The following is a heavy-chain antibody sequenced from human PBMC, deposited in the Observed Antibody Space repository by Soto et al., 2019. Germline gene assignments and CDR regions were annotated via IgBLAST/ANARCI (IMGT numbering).Heavy chain of an antibody. CDR3: ARDPGGSGSPRVINYYGMDV. D-gene: IGHD3-10*01. CDR2: IYHSGST. CDR1: GGSISSSNW. Sequence: SETLSLTCAVSGGSISSSNWWSWVRQPPGKGLEWIGEIYHSGSTNYNPSLKSRVTISVDKSKNQFSLKLSSVTAADTAVYYCARDPGGSGSPRVINYYGMDVWGQGTTVTVSS. J-gene: IGHJ6*02. V-gene: IGHV4-4*02.